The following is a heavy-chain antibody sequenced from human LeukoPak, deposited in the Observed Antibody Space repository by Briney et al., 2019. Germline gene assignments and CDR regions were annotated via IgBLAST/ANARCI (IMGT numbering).Heavy chain of an antibody. V-gene: IGHV3-23*01. CDR2: ISGSGTDT. J-gene: IGHJ6*02. CDR1: GFTFSIYA. CDR3: AKRTTTVALWYYGMDV. D-gene: IGHD1/OR15-1a*01. Sequence: QTGGSLRLSCAASGFTFSIYAMSWVRQAPGKGLEWVSTISGSGTDTYNADSVKGRFTISRDNSKNTLYLQMNTLRAEDTAVYYCAKRTTTVALWYYGMDVWGQGTTVTVSS.